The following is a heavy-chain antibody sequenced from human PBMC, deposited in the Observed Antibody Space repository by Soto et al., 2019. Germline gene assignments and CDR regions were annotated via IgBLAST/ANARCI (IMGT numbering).Heavy chain of an antibody. CDR2: IYATGTT. V-gene: IGHV4-4*07. CDR3: VRDGTKTLRDWFDP. D-gene: IGHD1-1*01. Sequence: SETLSLTCTVSGASISGFYWSWIRKSAGKGLEWIGRIYATGTTDYNPSRKSRVMMSVDTSKKQSSLKLRSVTAADTAVYYCVRDGTKTLRDWFDPWGQGISVTVSS. J-gene: IGHJ5*02. CDR1: GASISGFY.